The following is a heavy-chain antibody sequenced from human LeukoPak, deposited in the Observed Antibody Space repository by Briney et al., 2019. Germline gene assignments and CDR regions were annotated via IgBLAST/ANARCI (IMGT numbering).Heavy chain of an antibody. Sequence: GGSLRLSCAASRFTFSSYALSWVRRAPGKGLEWVSVISGSGETTYYADSVKGRFTISRDNSKNTLYLQMNSLRAEDTAVYYCATLPEWLRFASGWIDYWGQGTLVTVSS. CDR3: ATLPEWLRFASGWIDY. D-gene: IGHD5-12*01. J-gene: IGHJ4*02. CDR1: RFTFSSYA. V-gene: IGHV3-23*01. CDR2: ISGSGETT.